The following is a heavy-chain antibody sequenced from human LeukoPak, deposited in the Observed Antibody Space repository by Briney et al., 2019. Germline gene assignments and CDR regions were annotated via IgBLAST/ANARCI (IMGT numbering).Heavy chain of an antibody. CDR1: GYTFTSYG. Sequence: GASVKVSCKASGYTFTSYGISWVRQAPGQGLEWMGWISACNGNTNYAQKLQGRVTMTTDTSTSTAYMELRSLRSDDTAVYYCAREESDDYVWGSYRYNQGPFDYWGQGTLVTVSS. J-gene: IGHJ4*02. CDR2: ISACNGNT. V-gene: IGHV1-18*01. CDR3: AREESDDYVWGSYRYNQGPFDY. D-gene: IGHD3-16*02.